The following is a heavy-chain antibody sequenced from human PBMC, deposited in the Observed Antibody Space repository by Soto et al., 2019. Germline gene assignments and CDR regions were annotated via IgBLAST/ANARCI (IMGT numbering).Heavy chain of an antibody. V-gene: IGHV3-48*03. CDR3: VRDTMRASAAASLDY. D-gene: IGHD2-2*01. J-gene: IGHJ4*02. Sequence: LRLSCAASGFTFSTYEFNWVRQAPGRGLEWISYISVSGNIIKYAESVKGRFTISRDNAENSLHLHMSNLRVDDTALYFCVRDTMRASAAASLDYWGQGTQVTVS. CDR1: GFTFSTYE. CDR2: ISVSGNII.